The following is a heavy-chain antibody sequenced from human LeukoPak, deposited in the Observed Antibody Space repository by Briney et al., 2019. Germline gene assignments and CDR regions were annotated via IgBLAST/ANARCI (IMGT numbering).Heavy chain of an antibody. CDR3: AKSLRYFDY. Sequence: PGGSLRLSCAASGFTFSSYSMNWVRQAPGKGLEWVSSISSSSSYIYYADSVKGRFTISRDNSKNTLYLQMNSLRAEDTAVYYCAKSLRYFDYWGQGTLVTVSS. J-gene: IGHJ4*02. CDR2: ISSSSSYI. D-gene: IGHD4-17*01. V-gene: IGHV3-21*04. CDR1: GFTFSSYS.